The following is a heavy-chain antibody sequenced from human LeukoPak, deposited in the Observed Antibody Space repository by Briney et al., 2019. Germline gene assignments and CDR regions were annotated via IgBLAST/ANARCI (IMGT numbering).Heavy chain of an antibody. Sequence: SETLSLTCTVSGGSISSSSYYWGWIRQPPGKGLEWIGSIYYSGSTYYNPSLKSRVTISVDTSKNQFSLKLSSVTAADTAVYYCARHRRDSSAQKSFDYWGRGTLVTVSS. D-gene: IGHD3-22*01. J-gene: IGHJ4*02. V-gene: IGHV4-39*01. CDR3: ARHRRDSSAQKSFDY. CDR1: GGSISSSSYY. CDR2: IYYSGST.